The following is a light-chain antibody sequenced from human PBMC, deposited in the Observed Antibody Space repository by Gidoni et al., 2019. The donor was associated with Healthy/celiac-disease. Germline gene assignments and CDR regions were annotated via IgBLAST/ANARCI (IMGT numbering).Light chain of an antibody. CDR1: QSISSY. Sequence: DIQMTQSPSSMSASVGDRVTSTCRASQSISSYLNWYQQKPGKAPTLLIYAASSLQSGVPSRFSGSGSGTDFTLTICSLQPEDFATYYCQQSYSTPRTFXQXTKVEIK. CDR3: QQSYSTPRT. V-gene: IGKV1-39*01. CDR2: AAS. J-gene: IGKJ1*01.